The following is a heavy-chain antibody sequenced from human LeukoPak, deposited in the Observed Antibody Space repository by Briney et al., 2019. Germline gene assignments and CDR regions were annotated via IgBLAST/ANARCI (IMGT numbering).Heavy chain of an antibody. V-gene: IGHV3-30*18. J-gene: IGHJ5*02. CDR1: GFSFSSNG. CDR3: AKDAEATVTTRGQYNWFDP. CDR2: ISYDGSNK. D-gene: IGHD4-17*01. Sequence: GGSLRLSCAASGFSFSSNGMHWVRQAPGKGLEWVAVISYDGSNKYYADSVKGRFTISRDNSWNTLYLQMNSLRAEDTAVYYCAKDAEATVTTRGQYNWFDPWGQGTLVTVSS.